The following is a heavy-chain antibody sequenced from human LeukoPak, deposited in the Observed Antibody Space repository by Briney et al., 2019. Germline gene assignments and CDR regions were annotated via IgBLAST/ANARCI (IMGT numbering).Heavy chain of an antibody. CDR2: IYYTGST. CDR1: GGSGDSVSSSTYY. J-gene: IGHJ4*02. CDR3: ARLSKGRYFDYIFDY. D-gene: IGHD3-9*01. V-gene: IGHV4-39*01. Sequence: PSETLSLTCTVSGGSGDSVSSSTYYWGWIRQPPGKGLEWMGNIYYTGSTYYNPSLKSRVTMSVDTSKNQFSLKVSSVTAADTAVYYCARLSKGRYFDYIFDYWGQGTLVTVSS.